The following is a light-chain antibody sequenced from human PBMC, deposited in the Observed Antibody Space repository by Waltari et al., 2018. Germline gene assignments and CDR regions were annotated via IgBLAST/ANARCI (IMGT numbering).Light chain of an antibody. Sequence: QSALTQPPSASGSPGQSVTISCTGTSSDVGGYNYVSWYQQHPGKAPTLMLYEVNKRPSGVPDRFSGSKSGNTASLTVSGLQAEDEADYYCSSYAGSNDVVFGGGTKLTVL. CDR3: SSYAGSNDVV. J-gene: IGLJ2*01. V-gene: IGLV2-8*01. CDR1: SSDVGGYNY. CDR2: EVN.